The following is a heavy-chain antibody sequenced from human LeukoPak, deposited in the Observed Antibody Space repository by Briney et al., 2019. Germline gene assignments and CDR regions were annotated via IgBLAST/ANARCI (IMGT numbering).Heavy chain of an antibody. CDR2: INTDGSST. CDR3: AREEGGYSYGSSFVDY. CDR1: GFTFSSYW. J-gene: IGHJ4*02. V-gene: IGHV3-74*01. D-gene: IGHD5-18*01. Sequence: GGSLRPSCAASGFTFSSYWMHWVRQAPGKGLVWVSRINTDGSSTSYADSVKGRFTISRDNAKNTLYLQMNSLRAEDTAVYYCAREEGGYSYGSSFVDYWGQGTLVTVSS.